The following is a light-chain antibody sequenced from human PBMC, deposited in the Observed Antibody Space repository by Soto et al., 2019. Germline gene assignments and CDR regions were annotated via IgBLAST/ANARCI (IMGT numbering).Light chain of an antibody. Sequence: QSVLTQPPSVSAAPGQKVTISCSGSSSNIGNNYVSWYQQLPGTAPKLLIYDNNERPSGIPDRFSGSKSGTSATLGITGLQTGDEADYYCGTWDSSLDVVFGGGTKVTVL. CDR3: GTWDSSLDVV. J-gene: IGLJ2*01. CDR2: DNN. CDR1: SSNIGNNY. V-gene: IGLV1-51*01.